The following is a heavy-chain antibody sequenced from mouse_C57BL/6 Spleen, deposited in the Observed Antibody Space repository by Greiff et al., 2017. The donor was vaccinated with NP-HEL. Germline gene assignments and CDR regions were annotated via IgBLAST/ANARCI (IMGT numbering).Heavy chain of an antibody. Sequence: VQLQQSGPGLVKPSQSLFLTCSITGFHITSCYYWFWIRPSPGKPREWMGYITHSGETFYNPSLQSPISITRETSKNQFFLQLNSVTTEDTAMYYCAGDILDGYYSFAYWGQGTLVTVSS. CDR1: GFHITSCYY. CDR2: ITHSGET. V-gene: IGHV12-3*01. CDR3: AGDILDGYYSFAY. J-gene: IGHJ3*01. D-gene: IGHD2-3*01.